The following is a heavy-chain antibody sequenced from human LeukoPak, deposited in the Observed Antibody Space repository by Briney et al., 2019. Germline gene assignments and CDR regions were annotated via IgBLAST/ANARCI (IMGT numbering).Heavy chain of an antibody. V-gene: IGHV3-23*01. Sequence: GGSLRLSCAASGFTFSSYAMSWVRQAPGKGLEWVSAISGSGGSTYYADSVKGRFTISRDNSKNTLYLQMNSLRAEDTAEYYCAKSLLTTASGTGRAFDIWGQGTMVTVSS. D-gene: IGHD1-26*01. CDR3: AKSLLTTASGTGRAFDI. CDR1: GFTFSSYA. CDR2: ISGSGGST. J-gene: IGHJ3*02.